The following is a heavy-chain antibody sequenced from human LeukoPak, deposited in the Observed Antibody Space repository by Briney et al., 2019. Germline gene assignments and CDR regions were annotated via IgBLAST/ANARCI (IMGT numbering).Heavy chain of an antibody. D-gene: IGHD6-13*01. CDR2: ISYDGSNK. CDR1: GFTFSSYA. V-gene: IGHV3-30-3*01. Sequence: PGGSLRLSCAASGFTFSSYAMHWVRQAPGKGLEWVAVISYDGSNKYYADSVKGRFTISRDNSKNTLYLQMNSLRAEDTAVYYCASQAQIAAADRHGVYWGQGTLVTVSS. CDR3: ASQAQIAAADRHGVY. J-gene: IGHJ4*02.